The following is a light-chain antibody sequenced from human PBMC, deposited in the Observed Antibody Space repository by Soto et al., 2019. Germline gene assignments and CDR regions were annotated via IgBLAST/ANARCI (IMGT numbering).Light chain of an antibody. Sequence: EIVMTQSPATLSVSPGERATLSCRASQSVSSNLAWYQQKPGQAPRLLIYGASTRATGIPARFSGGGSGTVCTLTISGLQSAEFAVCYCLQDNDVPYTLGQGTKLEIK. J-gene: IGKJ2*01. CDR3: LQDNDVPYT. CDR1: QSVSSN. CDR2: GAS. V-gene: IGKV3-15*01.